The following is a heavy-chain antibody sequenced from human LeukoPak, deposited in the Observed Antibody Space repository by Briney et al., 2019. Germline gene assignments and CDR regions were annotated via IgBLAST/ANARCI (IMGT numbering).Heavy chain of an antibody. D-gene: IGHD2-2*01. V-gene: IGHV3-21*01. Sequence: GGSLRLSCAASGFTFSSYSMNWVRQAPGKGLEWVSSISSSSSYIYYADSVKGRFTISRDNAKNSLYLQVNSLRAEDTAVYYCAREGSTSPSYFDYWGQGTLVTVSS. CDR1: GFTFSSYS. J-gene: IGHJ4*02. CDR3: AREGSTSPSYFDY. CDR2: ISSSSSYI.